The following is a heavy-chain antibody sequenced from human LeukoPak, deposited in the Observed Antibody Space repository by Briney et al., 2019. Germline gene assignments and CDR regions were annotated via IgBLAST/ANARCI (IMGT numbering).Heavy chain of an antibody. D-gene: IGHD7-27*01. Sequence: ASVKVSCKASGFTFTDYYMHWVRQAPGQGLEWMGWINPNSGGTNYAQKFQGRVTMTRDTSISTAYMELSRLRSDDTAVYYCARDDRLLGWYFDLWGRGTLVTVSS. CDR3: ARDDRLLGWYFDL. J-gene: IGHJ2*01. V-gene: IGHV1-2*02. CDR1: GFTFTDYY. CDR2: INPNSGGT.